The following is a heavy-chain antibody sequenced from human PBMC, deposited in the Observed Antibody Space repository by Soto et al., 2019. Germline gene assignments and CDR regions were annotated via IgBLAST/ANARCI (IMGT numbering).Heavy chain of an antibody. D-gene: IGHD2-15*01. CDR1: GGSFSGYY. CDR3: GRSGNNTPDD. Sequence: QVRLQQWGAGLLKPSETLSLTCAVSGGSFSGYYWSWLRQPPGKGLEWIGEINHSGSANYNPSLESRVTISVDTSKKQFSLMLSSVTAADTAVYYCGRSGNNTPDDWGQGTLVTVSS. V-gene: IGHV4-34*01. CDR2: INHSGSA. J-gene: IGHJ4*02.